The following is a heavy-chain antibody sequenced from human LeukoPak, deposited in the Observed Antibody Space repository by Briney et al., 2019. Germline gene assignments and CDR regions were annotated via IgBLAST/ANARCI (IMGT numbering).Heavy chain of an antibody. Sequence: GGSLRLSCAASGFTFSNAWMSWVRQAPGKGLEWVSAISGSGGSTYYADSVKGRFTISRDNSKNTLYLQMNSLRAEDTAVYYCAKVAAVAVHFDAFDIWGQGTMVTVSS. D-gene: IGHD6-19*01. CDR1: GFTFSNAW. J-gene: IGHJ3*02. CDR3: AKVAAVAVHFDAFDI. V-gene: IGHV3-23*01. CDR2: ISGSGGST.